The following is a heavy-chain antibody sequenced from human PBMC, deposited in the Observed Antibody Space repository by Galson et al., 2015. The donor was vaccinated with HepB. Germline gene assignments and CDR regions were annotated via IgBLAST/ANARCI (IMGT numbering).Heavy chain of an antibody. V-gene: IGHV3-64D*06. J-gene: IGHJ4*02. CDR1: GFTFSSYA. Sequence: SLRLSCAASGFTFSSYAMHWVRQAPGKGLEYVSAISSNGGSTYYADSVKGRFTISRDNSKNTLYLQMSSLRAEDTAVYYCVKGRGVQTGFWGQGTLVTVSS. D-gene: IGHD1-14*01. CDR3: VKGRGVQTGF. CDR2: ISSNGGST.